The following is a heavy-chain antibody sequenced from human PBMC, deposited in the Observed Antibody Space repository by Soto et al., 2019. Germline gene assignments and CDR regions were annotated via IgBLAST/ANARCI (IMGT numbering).Heavy chain of an antibody. J-gene: IGHJ1*01. CDR2: ISSSSSTI. CDR1: GFTFSSYS. CDR3: IGPSSGYYYQYFQH. Sequence: GGSLRLSCAASGFTFSSYSMNWVRQAPGKGLEWVSYISSSSSTIYYADSVKGRFTISRDNAKNSLYLQMNSLRDEDTAVYYCIGPSSGYYYQYFQHWGQGTLVTVSS. V-gene: IGHV3-48*02. D-gene: IGHD3-22*01.